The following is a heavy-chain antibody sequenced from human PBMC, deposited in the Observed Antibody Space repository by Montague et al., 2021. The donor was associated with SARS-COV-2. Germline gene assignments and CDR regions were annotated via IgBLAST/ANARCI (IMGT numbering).Heavy chain of an antibody. V-gene: IGHV3-48*03. CDR2: ISSSGATI. Sequence: SLRLSCAASGFDFFNFDMSWVRQAPGRGLEWISDISSSGATILYADSLKGRFTISRDNIQKSLYLQMNSLRAEDTAVYYCATNKYCTLHDCLHGCNYFDHWGQGTLVTVSS. CDR1: GFDFFNFD. J-gene: IGHJ4*02. CDR3: ATNKYCTLHDCLHGCNYFDH. D-gene: IGHD2-8*01.